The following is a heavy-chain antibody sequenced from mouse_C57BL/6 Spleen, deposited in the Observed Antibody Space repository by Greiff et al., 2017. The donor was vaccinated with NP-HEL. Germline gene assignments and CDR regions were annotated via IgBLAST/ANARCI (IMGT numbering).Heavy chain of an antibody. CDR3: VGVTEAY. J-gene: IGHJ3*01. D-gene: IGHD2-2*01. CDR2: IRSKSNNYAT. CDR1: GFSFNTYA. V-gene: IGHV10-1*01. Sequence: VQLKESGGGLVQPKGSLKLSCAASGFSFNTYAMNWVRQAPGKGLEWVARIRSKSNNYATHYADSVKDRFTISRDDSESMLYLQMNNLKTEDTAMYYCVGVTEAYWGQGTLVTVSA.